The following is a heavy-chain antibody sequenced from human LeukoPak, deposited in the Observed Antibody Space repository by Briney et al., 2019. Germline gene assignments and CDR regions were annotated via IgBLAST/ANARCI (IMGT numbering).Heavy chain of an antibody. CDR3: ARAYYYDSSDYTFDY. CDR2: INPNRGDT. V-gene: IGHV1-2*02. J-gene: IGHJ4*02. CDR1: GYTFTGYY. Sequence: SVKVSCKASGYTFTGYYMHWVRQAPGQGLEWMGWINPNRGDTNYAQKFQGRVTMTRDTSISTAYMELSRLRSDDTAVYYCARAYYYDSSDYTFDYWGQGTLVTVSS. D-gene: IGHD3-22*01.